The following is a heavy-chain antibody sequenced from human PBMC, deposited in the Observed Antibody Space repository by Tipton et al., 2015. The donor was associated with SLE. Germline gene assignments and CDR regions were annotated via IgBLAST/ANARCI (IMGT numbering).Heavy chain of an antibody. Sequence: SLRLSCAASGFTFSTSAMHWVRQAPGKGLEWVAVIWYDGSNKFYADSVKGRFTISRDNSKNTVSLQMRSLRVEDTGIYYCARAPTISVAGTTDPFGMDVWGPGTRVTVSS. D-gene: IGHD6-19*01. CDR3: ARAPTISVAGTTDPFGMDV. CDR2: IWYDGSNK. V-gene: IGHV3-33*01. CDR1: GFTFSTSA. J-gene: IGHJ6*02.